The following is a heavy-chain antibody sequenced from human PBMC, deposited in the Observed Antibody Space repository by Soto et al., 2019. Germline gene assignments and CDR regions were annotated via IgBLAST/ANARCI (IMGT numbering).Heavy chain of an antibody. CDR3: ARLNGYCISTNCHGYYGMDV. D-gene: IGHD2-2*03. V-gene: IGHV4-39*01. CDR2: IYSSENT. Sequence: QLQVQESGPGLVKPSETLSLTCSVSGGFVSSSSYSWGWIRQSPGKGLEWIGTIYSSENTYYNPSLLSRVTISVDTSKNEFSLRLSSVTAADTAVYYCARLNGYCISTNCHGYYGMDVWGKGTTVTVSS. CDR1: GGFVSSSSYS. J-gene: IGHJ6*04.